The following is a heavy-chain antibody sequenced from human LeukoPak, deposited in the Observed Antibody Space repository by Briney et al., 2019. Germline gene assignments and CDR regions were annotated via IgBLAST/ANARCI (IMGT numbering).Heavy chain of an antibody. J-gene: IGHJ4*02. CDR3: ARRSPGDPTVYYFDY. CDR2: IYYSGST. V-gene: IGHV4-59*01. D-gene: IGHD3-16*01. Sequence: SETLSLTCTVSGGSISPYYWSWIRQPPGKGLEWIGYIYYSGSTNYSPSLKSRVTISVDTSKNQFSLKLSSVTAADTAVYYCARRSPGDPTVYYFDYWGQGTLVTVSS. CDR1: GGSISPYY.